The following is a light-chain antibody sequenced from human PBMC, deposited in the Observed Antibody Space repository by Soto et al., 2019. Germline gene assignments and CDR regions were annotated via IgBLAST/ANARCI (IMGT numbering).Light chain of an antibody. V-gene: IGLV1-44*01. J-gene: IGLJ2*01. Sequence: LTQPPSASGTPGQRVTMSCSGSSPNIGSNTVNWYQQFPGTAPKVLIHSNDQRPSGVPDRFSGSKSGTSASLAISGLQSEDEAEYYCAAWDDSLKVVVFGGGTKVTVL. CDR2: SND. CDR3: AAWDDSLKVVV. CDR1: SPNIGSNT.